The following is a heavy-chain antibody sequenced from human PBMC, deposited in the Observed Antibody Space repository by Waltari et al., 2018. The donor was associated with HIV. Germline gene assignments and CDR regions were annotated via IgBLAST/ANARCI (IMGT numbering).Heavy chain of an antibody. Sequence: QVQLVESGGGVVQPGRSLRLSCAASEFTFSSYGMQWSRQAPGQGLEWVAVIWNNGSKKYYADSVKGRFTISRDNSKNTVSLQMNSLRAEDTAVYYCARMEYYDFWSESYYGMDVWGQGTTVSVSS. CDR1: EFTFSSYG. CDR2: IWNNGSKK. D-gene: IGHD3-3*01. CDR3: ARMEYYDFWSESYYGMDV. J-gene: IGHJ6*02. V-gene: IGHV3-33*01.